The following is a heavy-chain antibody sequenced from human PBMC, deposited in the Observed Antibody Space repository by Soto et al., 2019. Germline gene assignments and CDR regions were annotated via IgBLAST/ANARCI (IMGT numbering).Heavy chain of an antibody. J-gene: IGHJ4*02. V-gene: IGHV1-46*01. CDR1: GDTFASHY. CDR3: AKQPDDY. CDR2: INPSGGST. D-gene: IGHD6-13*01. Sequence: ASVKVSWKASGDTFASHYMHWVRQAPGQGLEWMGIINPSGGSTSYAQKFQGRVTMTRDTSTSTVYMELSSLRSEDTAVYYCAKQPDDYWGQGTLVTSPQ.